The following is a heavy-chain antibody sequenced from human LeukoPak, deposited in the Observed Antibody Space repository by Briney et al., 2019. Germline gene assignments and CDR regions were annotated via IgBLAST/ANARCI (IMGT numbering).Heavy chain of an antibody. Sequence: SETLSLTCTVSGGSIRSYYWSWIRQPPGKGLEWIGFIYYTGNTNYNPSLESRVTISVDTSKNQFSLKLSSVTAADTAVYYCARGERAAAFDIWGQGTMVTVSS. V-gene: IGHV4-59*08. J-gene: IGHJ3*02. CDR2: IYYTGNT. CDR3: ARGERAAAFDI. CDR1: GGSIRSYY. D-gene: IGHD6-25*01.